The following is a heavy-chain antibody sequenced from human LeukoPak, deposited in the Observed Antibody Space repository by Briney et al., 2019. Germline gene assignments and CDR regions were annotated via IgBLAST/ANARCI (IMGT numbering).Heavy chain of an antibody. J-gene: IGHJ4*02. CDR2: ISWNSGSI. D-gene: IGHD3-22*01. CDR3: ARARASVVKDY. V-gene: IGHV3-9*01. CDR1: GFTFDDYA. Sequence: GGSLRLSCAASGFTFDDYAMHWVRRAPGKGLEWVSGISWNSGSIGYADSVKGRFTISRDNAKNSLYLQMNSLRAEDTAVYYCARARASVVKDYWGQGTLVTVSS.